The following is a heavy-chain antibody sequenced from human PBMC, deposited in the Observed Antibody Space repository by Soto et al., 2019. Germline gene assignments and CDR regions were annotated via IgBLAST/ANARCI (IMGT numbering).Heavy chain of an antibody. CDR2: IYSGGNT. CDR1: GGSITSHHYY. V-gene: IGHV4-39*01. J-gene: IGHJ4*02. D-gene: IGHD2-2*01. Sequence: QLQVQESGPGQVKPSQTLSLTCTVSGGSITSHHYYWGWIRQPPGKGLEWIGSIYSGGNTYYNPSLRSRLTIFVDTAKNLISLKLNSVTAVDSAIYYCGSGPSTTWIDNWGLGTQVSVSS. CDR3: GSGPSTTWIDN.